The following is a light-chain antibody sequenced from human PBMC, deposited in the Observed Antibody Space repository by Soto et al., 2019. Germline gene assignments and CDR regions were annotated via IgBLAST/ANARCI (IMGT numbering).Light chain of an antibody. CDR2: EVT. J-gene: IGLJ1*01. CDR3: SSYTTSSTVV. V-gene: IGLV2-14*03. CDR1: SSDVGGYNF. Sequence: QSALTQPASVFGSPGQSITISCTVTSSDVGGYNFVSWYQQLPGKAPKLMIYEVTSRPSGVSNHFSGSKSGNTASLTISGLQPEDEAEYYCSSYTTSSTVVFGTGTKVTVL.